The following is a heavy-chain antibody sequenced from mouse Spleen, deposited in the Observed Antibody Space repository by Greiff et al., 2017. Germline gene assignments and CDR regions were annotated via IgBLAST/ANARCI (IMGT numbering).Heavy chain of an antibody. CDR1: GFSLTGYG. J-gene: IGHJ3*01. CDR3: ARAYYCGSPWFAY. V-gene: IGHV2-6-7*01. D-gene: IGHD1-1*01. CDR2: IWGDGST. Sequence: VKLVESGPGLVAPSQSLSITCTVSGFSLTGYGVNRVRQPPGKGLGWLGMIWGDGSTDYNSALKSRLSISKDNSKSQVFLKMNRLQTDDTARYYCARAYYCGSPWFAYWGQGTLVTGSA.